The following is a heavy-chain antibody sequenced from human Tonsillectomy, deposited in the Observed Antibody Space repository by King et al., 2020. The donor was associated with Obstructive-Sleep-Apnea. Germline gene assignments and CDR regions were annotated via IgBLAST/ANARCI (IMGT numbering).Heavy chain of an antibody. CDR2: IWFDGSNT. CDR3: AKEGEDRYCSSPTCYDYGMDV. V-gene: IGHV3-33*06. CDR1: GFTFNSYT. Sequence: QLVQSGGGVVQPGRSLRLSCAASGFTFNSYTMHWVRQAPGKGLEWVAVIWFDGSNTYCADSVKGRFTISRDNSKNTLYLQMNSLRAEDTAVYYCAKEGEDRYCSSPTCYDYGMDVWGQGATVTVSS. J-gene: IGHJ6*02. D-gene: IGHD2-2*01.